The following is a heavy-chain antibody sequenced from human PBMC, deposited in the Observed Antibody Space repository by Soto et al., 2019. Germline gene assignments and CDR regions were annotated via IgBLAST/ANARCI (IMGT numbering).Heavy chain of an antibody. CDR1: GYSFTSYW. CDR3: ARTVAEYYYDSSGYTDVRYNWFDP. Sequence: GESLKISCKGSGYSFTSYWIGSVRQMPGKGLEWMGIIYPGDSDTRYSPSFQGQVTISADKSISTAYLQWSSLKASDTAMYYCARTVAEYYYDSSGYTDVRYNWFDPRGQGTLVTVPS. J-gene: IGHJ5*02. CDR2: IYPGDSDT. D-gene: IGHD3-22*01. V-gene: IGHV5-51*01.